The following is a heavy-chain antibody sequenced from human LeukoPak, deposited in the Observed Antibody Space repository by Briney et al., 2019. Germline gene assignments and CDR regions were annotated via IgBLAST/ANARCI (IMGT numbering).Heavy chain of an antibody. CDR1: GGSISGGDYY. Sequence: SETLSLTCTVSGGSISGGDYYWSWIRQPPGKGLEWIGYIYYSGSTYYNPSLKSRVTISVDTSKNQFSLKLSSVTAADTAVYYCARESGSYYGDFDYWGQGTLVTVSS. V-gene: IGHV4-30-4*08. D-gene: IGHD1-26*01. CDR2: IYYSGST. CDR3: ARESGSYYGDFDY. J-gene: IGHJ4*02.